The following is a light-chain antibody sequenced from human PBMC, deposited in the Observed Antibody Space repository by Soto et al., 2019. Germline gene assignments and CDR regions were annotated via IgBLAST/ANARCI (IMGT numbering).Light chain of an antibody. Sequence: IVLTQSPATLSLSPGERATLSCRASQSVSSYLAWYQQKPGQAPRLLIYDASNWATGIPVRFSGSGSGTDFTLTISSLEPDDFAVYYCQQRTSWPLTFGGGTKVDI. J-gene: IGKJ4*01. CDR2: DAS. CDR3: QQRTSWPLT. V-gene: IGKV3-11*01. CDR1: QSVSSY.